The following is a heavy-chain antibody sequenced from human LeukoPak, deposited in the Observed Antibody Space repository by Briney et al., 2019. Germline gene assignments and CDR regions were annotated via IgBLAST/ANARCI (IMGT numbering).Heavy chain of an antibody. D-gene: IGHD3-3*01. CDR2: INHSGST. CDR3: ARGRDDFWSGYYQNNWFDP. J-gene: IGHJ5*02. CDR1: GGSFSGYY. Sequence: SETLSLTCAVYGGSFSGYYWSWIRQPPGKGLEWIGEINHSGSTNYNPSLKSRVTISVDTSKNQFSLKLSSVTAADTAVYYCARGRDDFWSGYYQNNWFDPWGQGTLVTVSS. V-gene: IGHV4-34*01.